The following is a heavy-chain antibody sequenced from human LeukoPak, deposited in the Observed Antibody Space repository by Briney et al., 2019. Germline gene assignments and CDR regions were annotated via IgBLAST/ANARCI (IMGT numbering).Heavy chain of an antibody. CDR3: AKDPRSSYSLYYFDY. V-gene: IGHV3-30*04. CDR1: GFTFSSYA. CDR2: ISYDGSNK. D-gene: IGHD2-21*01. Sequence: GGSLRLSCAASGFTFSSYAMHWVRRGPGKGLEWVAAISYDGSNKNYAESVKGRFTISRDNSKNMLYLQMNSLRAEDTAVYYCAKDPRSSYSLYYFDYWGQGTLVTVSS. J-gene: IGHJ4*02.